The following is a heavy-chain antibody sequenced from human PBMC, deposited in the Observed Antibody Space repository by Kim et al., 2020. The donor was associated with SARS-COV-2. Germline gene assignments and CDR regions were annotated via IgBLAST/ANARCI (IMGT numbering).Heavy chain of an antibody. CDR3: ARSKGYCSGGSGYGTFDN. CDR2: IYYSGST. CDR1: GGSISSSSYY. J-gene: IGHJ4*02. D-gene: IGHD2-15*01. V-gene: IGHV4-39*01. Sequence: SETLSLTCTVSGGSISSSSYYWGWIRQPPGKELEWVGSIYYSGSTNSNPSLKTSVTISVDTAKNQFSLKLGSVTAADTSAYYCARSKGYCSGGSGYGTFDNWGQGTLVTVSS.